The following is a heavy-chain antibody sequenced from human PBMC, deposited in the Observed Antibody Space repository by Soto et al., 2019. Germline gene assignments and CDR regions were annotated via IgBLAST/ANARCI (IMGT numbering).Heavy chain of an antibody. V-gene: IGHV3-43*01. Sequence: GGSLRLSCAASGVRFDDYNMHWVRQAPGKGLGWVSLITWNGGNTYYADSVKGRFTISRDGTTQSVFLQMTSLKREDTGLYYCARETLSFGSALDVWGQGTTVTVSS. CDR1: GVRFDDYN. CDR3: ARETLSFGSALDV. D-gene: IGHD3-3*01. CDR2: ITWNGGNT. J-gene: IGHJ6*02.